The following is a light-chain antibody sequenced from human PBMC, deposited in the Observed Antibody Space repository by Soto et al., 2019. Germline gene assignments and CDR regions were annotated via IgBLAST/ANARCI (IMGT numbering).Light chain of an antibody. CDR2: GAS. CDR3: QQYGNSPFT. J-gene: IGKJ2*01. Sequence: EIVLTQSPGTLSLSPGERATLSCRASQTVVGSYLAWYQQKPGQAPRLLIYGASSRATGIPDKFSGSGSGTDFTLTISRLEPEDFAVYYCQQYGNSPFTFGQGTKLEIK. V-gene: IGKV3-20*01. CDR1: QTVVGSY.